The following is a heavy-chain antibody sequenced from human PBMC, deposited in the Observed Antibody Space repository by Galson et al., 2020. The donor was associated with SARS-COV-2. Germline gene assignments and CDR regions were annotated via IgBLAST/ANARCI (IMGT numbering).Heavy chain of an antibody. V-gene: IGHV4-31*03. CDR1: GGSIRSGGYY. CDR3: ARDRGKIELWKTGGGFDH. J-gene: IGHJ4*02. Sequence: ASETLSLTCTVSGGSIRSGGYYWNWIRQQPGKGLEWIGDIDDSGSTHYNPSLKSRVTISVDTSKNQFSLKLSSVTAADTAVYYCARDRGKIELWKTGGGFDHWGQGTLVNVSS. D-gene: IGHD5-18*01. CDR2: IDDSGST.